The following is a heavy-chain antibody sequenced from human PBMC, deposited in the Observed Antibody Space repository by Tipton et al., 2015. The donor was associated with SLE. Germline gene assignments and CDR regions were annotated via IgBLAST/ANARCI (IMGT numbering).Heavy chain of an antibody. CDR1: GDSIRSGSYY. CDR2: IFPTGIT. V-gene: IGHV4-61*02. Sequence: TLSLTCSVSGDSIRSGSYYWTWIRQPAGKGLEWIGRIFPTGITDYNPSLKSRVSISVDTSKNHFSLKLNSVTAADTAVYYCARGWSGYMDAWGKGTTVSVSS. CDR3: ARGWSGYMDA. J-gene: IGHJ6*03. D-gene: IGHD3-3*01.